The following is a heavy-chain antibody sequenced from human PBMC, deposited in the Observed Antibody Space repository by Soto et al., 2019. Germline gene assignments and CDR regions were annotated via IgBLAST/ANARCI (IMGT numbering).Heavy chain of an antibody. V-gene: IGHV3-30-3*01. CDR1: GFTFSSYA. CDR2: ISYDGSNK. J-gene: IGHJ6*02. D-gene: IGHD3-22*01. CDR3: ARDNYYDSSGYYYVDYYYGMDV. Sequence: QVQLVESGGGVVQPGRSLRLSCAASGFTFSSYAMHWVRQAPGKGLEWVAVISYDGSNKYYADSVKGRFTISRDNSKNTLYLQMNSLRAEDTAVYYCARDNYYDSSGYYYVDYYYGMDVWGLGTTVTVSS.